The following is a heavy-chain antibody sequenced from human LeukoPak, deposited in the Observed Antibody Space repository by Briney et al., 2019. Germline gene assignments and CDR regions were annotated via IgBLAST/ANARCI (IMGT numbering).Heavy chain of an antibody. CDR2: ISSSSSTI. V-gene: IGHV3-48*01. D-gene: IGHD2-2*01. CDR1: GFTFSSYS. Sequence: GGSLRLSCAASGFTFSSYSMNWVRQAPGKGLEWVSYISSSSSTIYYADSVKGRFTISRDNSKNTLYLQMNSLRAEDTAVYYCVYCSSTSCYSFDYWGQGTLVTVSS. J-gene: IGHJ4*02. CDR3: VYCSSTSCYSFDY.